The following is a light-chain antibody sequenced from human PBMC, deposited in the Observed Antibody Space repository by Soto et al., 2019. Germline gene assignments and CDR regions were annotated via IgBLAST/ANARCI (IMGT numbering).Light chain of an antibody. Sequence: QSALAQPASMSGSPGQSITISCTGTSSDVGSYNLVSWYQQFPDKAPKLIIYDGSERPSGVSDRFSGSKSGNTASLTISGLQGEDEATYYCSSFTSTHTYVFGTGTKVTVL. V-gene: IGLV2-14*02. CDR1: SSDVGSYNL. CDR3: SSFTSTHTYV. CDR2: DGS. J-gene: IGLJ1*01.